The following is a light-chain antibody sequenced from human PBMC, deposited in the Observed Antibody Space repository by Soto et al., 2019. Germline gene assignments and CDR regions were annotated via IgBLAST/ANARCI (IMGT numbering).Light chain of an antibody. V-gene: IGKV3D-20*02. CDR2: GAS. J-gene: IGKJ1*01. CDR1: QSVSSSY. CDR3: QHRIMWPTT. Sequence: EIVLTQSPGTLSLSPGERATLYCRASQSVSSSYLAWYQQKPGQAPRLLIHGASSRATGIPDRFSGSGSGTDFTLTISSLEPEDFAVYYCQHRIMWPTTFGQGTKVDIK.